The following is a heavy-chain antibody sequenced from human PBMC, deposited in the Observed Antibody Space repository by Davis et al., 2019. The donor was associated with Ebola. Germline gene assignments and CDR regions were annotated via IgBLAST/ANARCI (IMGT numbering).Heavy chain of an antibody. CDR2: ISGSGGST. J-gene: IGHJ4*02. V-gene: IGHV3-23*01. D-gene: IGHD6-6*01. CDR1: GFTFSSYA. Sequence: PGGSLRLSCAASGFTFSSYAMSWVRQAPGKGLEWVSAISGSGGSTYYADSVKGRFTISRDNAKNTLYLQMNSLRAEDTAVYYCARPQGEYSSSHGAFDYWGQGTLVTVSS. CDR3: ARPQGEYSSSHGAFDY.